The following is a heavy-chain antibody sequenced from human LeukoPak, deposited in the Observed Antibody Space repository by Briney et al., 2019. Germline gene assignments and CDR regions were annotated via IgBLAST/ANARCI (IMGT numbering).Heavy chain of an antibody. Sequence: GESLKISCKGSGYSFTTYWIGWVRQMPGKGLEWMGIIYPGDSDTRYSPSFQGQVTISADKSISTAYLQWSGLKASDTAMYYCASPYSSSWYGRDAFDIWGQGTMVTVSS. CDR3: ASPYSSSWYGRDAFDI. CDR1: GYSFTTYW. V-gene: IGHV5-51*01. D-gene: IGHD6-13*01. J-gene: IGHJ3*02. CDR2: IYPGDSDT.